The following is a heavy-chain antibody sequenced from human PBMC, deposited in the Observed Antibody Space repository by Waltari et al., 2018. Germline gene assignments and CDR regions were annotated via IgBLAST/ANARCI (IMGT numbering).Heavy chain of an antibody. J-gene: IGHJ6*02. CDR3: ARSGDGYTPSTYYYNGMDV. Sequence: QVQLVHSGAEVKKPGSSVKVSCKASGGTFSTYAINWVRQAPGQGLAWMGRIIPTLGVPNYAQRFQGRVTITADKATSTAYMELSSLRPEDTAVYYCARSGDGYTPSTYYYNGMDVWGQGTTVTVSS. CDR1: GGTFSTYA. V-gene: IGHV1-69*04. D-gene: IGHD5-12*01. CDR2: IIPTLGVP.